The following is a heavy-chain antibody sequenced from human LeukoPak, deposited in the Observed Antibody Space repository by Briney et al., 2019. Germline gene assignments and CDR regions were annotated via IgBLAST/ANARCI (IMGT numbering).Heavy chain of an antibody. V-gene: IGHV3-23*01. CDR3: AKLVSGSYRYFHY. D-gene: IGHD1-26*01. CDR1: GFTFSSYA. CDR2: ITSSGGCT. J-gene: IGHJ4*02. Sequence: PGGSLRLSCAASGFTFSSYAMIWVRQAPGKGLEWVSTITSSGGCTYYADSVKGRFTISRDNSKNTLYLQMSSLRAEDTAIYFCAKLVSGSYRYFHYWGQGTLVTVSS.